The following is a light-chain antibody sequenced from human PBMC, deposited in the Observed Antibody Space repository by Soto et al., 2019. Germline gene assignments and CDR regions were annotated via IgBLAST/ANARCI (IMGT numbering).Light chain of an antibody. CDR3: QQLNSFPLT. J-gene: IGKJ4*01. CDR1: QDFSSH. V-gene: IGKV1-9*01. CDR2: VAS. Sequence: DIHLTQSPSFLSASVLDIVTMTFLASQDFSSHLAWYQQKPGGVPRLLIYVASTLPGGVPSRFSGSGSGTEFTLTINNLQPEDFATYFCQQLNSFPLTFGGGTKVDIK.